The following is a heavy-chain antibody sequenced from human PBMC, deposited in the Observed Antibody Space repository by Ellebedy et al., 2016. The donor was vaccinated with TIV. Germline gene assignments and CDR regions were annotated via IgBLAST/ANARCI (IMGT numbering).Heavy chain of an antibody. D-gene: IGHD3-10*02. CDR1: GFAFKSYS. J-gene: IGHJ6*03. CDR3: ARPMFYYHYYMDV. V-gene: IGHV3-21*01. CDR2: ISDRNSKR. Sequence: GESLKISXAASGFAFKSYSMNWVRQAPGKGLEWVASISDRNSKRFYSDSVKGRFIISRDDATSSLFLEMNTLRVEDTAVYYCARPMFYYHYYMDVWGKGTTVIV.